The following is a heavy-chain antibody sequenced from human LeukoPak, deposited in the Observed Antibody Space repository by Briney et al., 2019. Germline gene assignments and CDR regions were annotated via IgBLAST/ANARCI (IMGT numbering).Heavy chain of an antibody. Sequence: GASVKVSCKASGYTFTSYGISWVRQAPGQGLEWMGWISAYNGNTNYAQKLQGRVTMTTDTSTSTAYMELRSLRSDDTAVYYCARATESYYDSSGYPYYFDYWGQGTLVTVSS. CDR3: ARATESYYDSSGYPYYFDY. CDR1: GYTFTSYG. D-gene: IGHD3-22*01. V-gene: IGHV1-18*01. CDR2: ISAYNGNT. J-gene: IGHJ4*02.